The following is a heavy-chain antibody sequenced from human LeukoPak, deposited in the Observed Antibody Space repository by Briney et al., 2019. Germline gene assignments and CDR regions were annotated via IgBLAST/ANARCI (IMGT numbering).Heavy chain of an antibody. CDR2: IKQDGSEK. Sequence: GGSLRLSCTASGFTFSNFWMTWVRQAPGKGLEWVANIKQDGSEKNYVDSVKGRFTISRDNAKNSLFLQMTSLRAEDTAVYYCATDVVPAARARLRYGYYYGMDVWGQGTTVTVSS. D-gene: IGHD2-2*01. CDR1: GFTFSNFW. V-gene: IGHV3-7*05. J-gene: IGHJ6*02. CDR3: ATDVVPAARARLRYGYYYGMDV.